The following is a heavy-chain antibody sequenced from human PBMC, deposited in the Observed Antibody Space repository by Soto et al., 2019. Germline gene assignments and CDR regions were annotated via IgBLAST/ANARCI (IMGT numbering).Heavy chain of an antibody. CDR3: ARDIPLEYSYGYAGSFDY. V-gene: IGHV3-30-3*01. CDR1: GFTFSSYA. CDR2: ISYDRSNK. D-gene: IGHD5-18*01. Sequence: GGSLRLSCAASGFTFSSYAMHWVRQAPGKGLEWVAVISYDRSNKYYADSVKGRFTISRDNSKNTLYLQMNSLRAEDTAVYYCARDIPLEYSYGYAGSFDYWGQGTLVTVSS. J-gene: IGHJ4*02.